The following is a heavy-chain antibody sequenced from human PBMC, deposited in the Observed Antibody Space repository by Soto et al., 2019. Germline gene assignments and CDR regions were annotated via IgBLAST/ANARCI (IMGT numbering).Heavy chain of an antibody. CDR2: IIPIFGTA. CDR3: ARGRGDYYDSSGPYYFDY. CDR1: GGTFSSYA. V-gene: IGHV1-69*01. D-gene: IGHD3-22*01. J-gene: IGHJ4*02. Sequence: QVQLVQSGAEVKKPGSSVKVSCKASGGTFSSYAISWVRQAPGQGLEWMGGIIPIFGTANYAQKFQGRVTITADESTSTAYMELSSLRSEDTDVYYCARGRGDYYDSSGPYYFDYWGQGPLVTVSS.